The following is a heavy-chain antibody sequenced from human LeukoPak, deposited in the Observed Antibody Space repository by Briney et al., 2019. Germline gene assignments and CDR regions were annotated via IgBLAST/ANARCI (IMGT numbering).Heavy chain of an antibody. V-gene: IGHV3-21*01. J-gene: IGHJ4*02. D-gene: IGHD6-6*01. Sequence: GGSLRLSRAASGFTFSSYSMNWVRQAPGKGLEWVSSISSSSSYIYYADSVKGRFTISRGNAKNSLYLQMNSLRAEDTAVYYCARDQSIAAPLDYWGQGTLVTVSS. CDR2: ISSSSSYI. CDR1: GFTFSSYS. CDR3: ARDQSIAAPLDY.